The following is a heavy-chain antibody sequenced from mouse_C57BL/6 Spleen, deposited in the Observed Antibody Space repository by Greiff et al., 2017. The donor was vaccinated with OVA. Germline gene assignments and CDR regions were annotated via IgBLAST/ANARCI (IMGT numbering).Heavy chain of an antibody. CDR3: ARGGLLKGAMDY. J-gene: IGHJ4*01. V-gene: IGHV1-20*01. CDR1: GYSFTGYF. CDR2: INPYNGDT. Sequence: VQLQQSGPELVKPGDSVKISCKASGYSFTGYFMNWVMQSPGKSLEWIGRINPYNGDTFYNQKFKGKATLTVDKSSSTAHMELRSLTSEDSAVYYCARGGLLKGAMDYWGQGTSVTVSS. D-gene: IGHD1-1*01.